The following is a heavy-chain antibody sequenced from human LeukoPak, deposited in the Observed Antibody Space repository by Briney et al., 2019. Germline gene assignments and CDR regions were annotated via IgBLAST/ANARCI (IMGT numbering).Heavy chain of an antibody. J-gene: IGHJ4*02. CDR1: GGSISSSNW. D-gene: IGHD5/OR15-5a*01. V-gene: IGHV4-4*02. Sequence: SETLSLTCAVSGGSISSSNWWSWVRQPPGKGLEWIGEIYHSGSTNYNPSLKSRVTISVDTSKNQFSLKLSSVTAADTAVYYCARDSTSDSTRFDYWGQGTLVTVSS. CDR2: IYHSGST. CDR3: ARDSTSDSTRFDY.